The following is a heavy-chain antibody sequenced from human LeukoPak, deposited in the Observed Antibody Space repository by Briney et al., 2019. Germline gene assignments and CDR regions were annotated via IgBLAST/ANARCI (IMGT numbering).Heavy chain of an antibody. CDR2: VNHSGSA. J-gene: IGHJ4*02. CDR1: GESFVNYY. Sequence: PSETLSLTCAVYGESFVNYYWTWVCQSPGKALEWIGEVNHSGSANYNPSLKSRVTLSVDTSKNQFSVKVTSVTAADTAVYYCARAGWFGEFYGPLDYWGQGSLVTVSS. D-gene: IGHD3-10*01. V-gene: IGHV4-34*01. CDR3: ARAGWFGEFYGPLDY.